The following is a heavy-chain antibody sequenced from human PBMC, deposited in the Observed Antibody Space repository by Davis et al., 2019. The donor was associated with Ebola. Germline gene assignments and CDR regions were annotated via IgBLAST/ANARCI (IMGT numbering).Heavy chain of an antibody. CDR2: IYTSGST. Sequence: PSETLSLTCTVSGGSISSYYWSWIRQPAGNGLEWIGRIYTSGSTNYNPSLKSRVTISVDTSKNQFSLKLSSVTAADTAVYYCAGSSSWYSFDHWGQGTLVTVSS. CDR1: GGSISSYY. D-gene: IGHD6-13*01. J-gene: IGHJ4*02. V-gene: IGHV4-4*07. CDR3: AGSSSWYSFDH.